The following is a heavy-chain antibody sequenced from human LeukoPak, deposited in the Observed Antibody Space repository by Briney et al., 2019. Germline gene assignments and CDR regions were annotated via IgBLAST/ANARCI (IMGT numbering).Heavy chain of an antibody. CDR3: AKGTSAYYHPPYCFDS. CDR2: VSGSGGST. Sequence: GESLKISCAASGFTFSSYSMNWVRQAPGKGLEWVSSVSGSGGSTYYADSVKGRFTFSRDNSKNTLYLQMNSLGAEDTAVYYCAKGTSAYYHPPYCFDSWGRETLVTVSS. CDR1: GFTFSSYS. J-gene: IGHJ4*02. D-gene: IGHD3-16*01. V-gene: IGHV3-23*01.